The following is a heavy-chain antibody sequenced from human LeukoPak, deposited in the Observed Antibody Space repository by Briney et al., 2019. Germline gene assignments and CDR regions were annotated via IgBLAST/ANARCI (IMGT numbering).Heavy chain of an antibody. V-gene: IGHV3-74*01. D-gene: IGHD1-1*01. CDR1: GFTVCSSL. J-gene: IGHJ5*01. CDR3: AREYRFYRFNWFDA. Sequence: VGSLRDSSAASGFTVCSSLLYWVRQAPGKGLVWVSRINGDGSSTTYADSVKGRFTVSRDNAKNTVYLRMNSLRAEDTAVYYCAREYRFYRFNWFDAWGQGTMVTVSS. CDR2: INGDGSST.